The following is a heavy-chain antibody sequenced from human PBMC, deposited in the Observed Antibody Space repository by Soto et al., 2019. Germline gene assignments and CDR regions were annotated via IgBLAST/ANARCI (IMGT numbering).Heavy chain of an antibody. Sequence: TLVNPTQTLTLTCTFSGFSLSTSGVGVGWIRQPPGKALEWLALIYWNDNKRYSPSLKSRLTIAKDTSKNQVVLTMTNMDPVDTGTYYCAHRGEYYSSRGDAFDIWGQGTVVTVSS. J-gene: IGHJ3*02. V-gene: IGHV2-5*01. CDR3: AHRGEYYSSRGDAFDI. D-gene: IGHD2-2*01. CDR1: GFSLSTSGVG. CDR2: IYWNDNK.